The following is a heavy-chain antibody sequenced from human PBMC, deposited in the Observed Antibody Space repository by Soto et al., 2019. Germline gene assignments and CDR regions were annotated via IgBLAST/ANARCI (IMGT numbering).Heavy chain of an antibody. Sequence: SETLSLTCTVSGGSVSSGSYYWSWIRQPPGKGLEWIGYIYYSGSTNYNPSLKSRVTISVDTSKNQFSLKLSSVTAADTAVYYCARDPHYYDIPYLDYWGQGTLVTVSS. V-gene: IGHV4-61*01. CDR3: ARDPHYYDIPYLDY. CDR1: GGSVSSGSYY. D-gene: IGHD3-22*01. J-gene: IGHJ4*02. CDR2: IYYSGST.